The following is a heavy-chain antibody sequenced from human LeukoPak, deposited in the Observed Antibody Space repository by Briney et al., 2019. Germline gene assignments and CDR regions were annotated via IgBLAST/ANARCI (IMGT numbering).Heavy chain of an antibody. J-gene: IGHJ5*02. V-gene: IGHV1-2*02. CDR1: GYTFTGYY. CDR2: IKPNSGGT. CDR3: ARGAEIVVVAATVIYNWFDR. Sequence: ASVKVSCKASGYTFTGYYMHWVRQAPGQGLEWMGWIKPNSGGTNYAQKFQGRVTMTRDTSISTAYMELSRLRSDDTAVYYCARGAEIVVVAATVIYNWFDRWGQGTLVTVAS. D-gene: IGHD2-15*01.